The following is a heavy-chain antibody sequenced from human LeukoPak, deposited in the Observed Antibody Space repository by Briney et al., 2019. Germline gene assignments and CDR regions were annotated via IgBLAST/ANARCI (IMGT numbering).Heavy chain of an antibody. D-gene: IGHD6-19*01. Sequence: GRSLRLSCAASGFTFSSYGMHWVRQAPGKGLEWVAVISYDGSNKYYADSVKGRFTIPRDNSKNTLYLQMNSLRAEDTAVYYCAKEPGSGWYYFDYWGQGTLVTVSS. CDR3: AKEPGSGWYYFDY. CDR1: GFTFSSYG. CDR2: ISYDGSNK. J-gene: IGHJ4*02. V-gene: IGHV3-30*18.